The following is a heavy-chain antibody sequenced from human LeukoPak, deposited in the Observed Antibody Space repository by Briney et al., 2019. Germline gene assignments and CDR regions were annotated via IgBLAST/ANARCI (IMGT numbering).Heavy chain of an antibody. CDR2: INPNSGGT. J-gene: IGHJ4*02. CDR1: GYTFTGYY. CDR3: ARVRGQGDYDFWSGYPYFDY. Sequence: ASVKVSCKASGYTFTGYYMHWVRQAPGQGLEWMGWINPNSGGTNYAQKFQGRVTMTRDTSISTAYMELSRLRSDDTAVYYCARVRGQGDYDFWSGYPYFDYWGQGTLVTVSS. D-gene: IGHD3-3*01. V-gene: IGHV1-2*02.